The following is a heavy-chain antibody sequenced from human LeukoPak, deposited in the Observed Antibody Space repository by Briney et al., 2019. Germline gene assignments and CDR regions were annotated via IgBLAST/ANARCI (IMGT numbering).Heavy chain of an antibody. CDR1: GFTFSSYW. D-gene: IGHD6-19*01. V-gene: IGHV3-7*01. J-gene: IGHJ3*02. Sequence: GGSLRLSCAASGFTFSSYWMSWVRQAPGKGRGWVANIKQDGSEKYYVDSVKGRFTISRDNAKNSLYLQMNSLRAEDTAVYYRARSGIAVAGPDAFDIWGQGTTVTVSS. CDR3: ARSGIAVAGPDAFDI. CDR2: IKQDGSEK.